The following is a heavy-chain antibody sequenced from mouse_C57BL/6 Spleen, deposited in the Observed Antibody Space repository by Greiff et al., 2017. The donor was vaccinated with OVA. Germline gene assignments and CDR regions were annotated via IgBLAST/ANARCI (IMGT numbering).Heavy chain of an antibody. D-gene: IGHD3-3*01. CDR2: IDPSDSYT. J-gene: IGHJ2*01. Sequence: QVQLQQPGAELVKPGASVKLSCKASGYTFTSYWMQWVKQRPGQGLEWIGEIDPSDSYTNYNQKFKGKATLTVDTSSSTAYMQLSSLTSEDSAVYYCARRAALGHYFDYWGQGTTLTVSS. CDR3: ARRAALGHYFDY. CDR1: GYTFTSYW. V-gene: IGHV1-50*01.